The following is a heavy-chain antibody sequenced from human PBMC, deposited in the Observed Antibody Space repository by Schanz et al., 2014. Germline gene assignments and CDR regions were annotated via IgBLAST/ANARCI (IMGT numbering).Heavy chain of an antibody. CDR2: INWNGGST. CDR1: GFGFDDYA. D-gene: IGHD1-26*01. J-gene: IGHJ6*02. Sequence: EVQLVESGGGLVKPGGSLRLSCAASGFGFDDYAMSWVRQAPGKGLEWVSGINWNGGSTGYADSVKGRFTISRDNAKNSLFLQMNSLSAEDTAVYYCARDMTSMGESGFYYYGMDVWGQGTTVSVSS. CDR3: ARDMTSMGESGFYYYGMDV. V-gene: IGHV3-20*04.